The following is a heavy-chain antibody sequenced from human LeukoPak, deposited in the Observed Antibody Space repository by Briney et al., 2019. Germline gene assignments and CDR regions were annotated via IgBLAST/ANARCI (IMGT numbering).Heavy chain of an antibody. CDR2: IIPIFGTA. D-gene: IGHD2-21*02. Sequence: SVKVSCKASGGTFSSYAISWVRQAPGQGLEWMGGIIPIFGTANYAQKFQGRVTITADKSTSTAYMELSSLRSEDTAVYYCARGNCGGDCDYYYYMDVWGKGTTVTVSS. V-gene: IGHV1-69*06. CDR3: ARGNCGGDCDYYYYMDV. J-gene: IGHJ6*03. CDR1: GGTFSSYA.